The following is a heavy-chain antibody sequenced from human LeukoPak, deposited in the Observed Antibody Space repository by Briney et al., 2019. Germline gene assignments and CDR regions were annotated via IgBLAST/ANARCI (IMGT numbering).Heavy chain of an antibody. Sequence: GASVRVSCKASGYTFTSYGISWVRQAPGQGLEWMGWISAYNGNTNYAQKLQGRVTMTTDTFTSTAYMELRSLRSDDTAVYYCARSPGGVATITWLDYWGQGTLVTVSS. CDR3: ARSPGGVATITWLDY. J-gene: IGHJ4*02. V-gene: IGHV1-18*01. CDR2: ISAYNGNT. CDR1: GYTFTSYG. D-gene: IGHD5-12*01.